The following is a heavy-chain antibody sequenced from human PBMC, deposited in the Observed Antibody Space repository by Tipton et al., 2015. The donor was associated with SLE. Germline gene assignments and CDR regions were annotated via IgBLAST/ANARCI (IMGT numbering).Heavy chain of an antibody. CDR2: IYTSGST. Sequence: TLSLTCTVSGGSISSGSYYWSWIRQPAGKGLEWIGRIYTSGSTNYNPSLKSRVTISVDTSKNQFSLKLSSVTAADTAVYYCASVSGAGIFDYWGQGTLVTVSS. D-gene: IGHD6-19*01. CDR1: GGSISSGSYY. V-gene: IGHV4-61*02. J-gene: IGHJ4*02. CDR3: ASVSGAGIFDY.